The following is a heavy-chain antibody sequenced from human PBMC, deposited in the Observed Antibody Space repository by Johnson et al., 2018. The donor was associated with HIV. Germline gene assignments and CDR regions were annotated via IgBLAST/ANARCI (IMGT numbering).Heavy chain of an antibody. CDR1: GFTFDDYA. V-gene: IGHV3-23*04. CDR3: ARAEGEYDAFDI. CDR2: ISGSGGST. Sequence: DVQVVESGGGLVQPGRSLRLSCAASGFTFDDYAMHWVRQAPGKGREWVSAISGSGGSTYYADSVKGRFTISRDNSKNTLYLQMNSLRAEDTAVYYCARAEGEYDAFDIWGQGTMVTVSS. J-gene: IGHJ3*02. D-gene: IGHD2/OR15-2a*01.